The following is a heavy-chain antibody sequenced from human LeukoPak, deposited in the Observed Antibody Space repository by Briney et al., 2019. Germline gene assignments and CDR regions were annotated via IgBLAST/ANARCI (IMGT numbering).Heavy chain of an antibody. CDR3: ARDPRESSLYAFDI. J-gene: IGHJ3*02. Sequence: GGSLRLSCAASGFTFSSYAMQWVRQAPGKGLEWVSVIYSGGSTYYADSVKGRFTISRDNSKNTLYLQMNSLRVEDTAVYYCARDPRESSLYAFDIWGQGTMVTVSS. CDR2: IYSGGST. CDR1: GFTFSSYA. V-gene: IGHV3-53*01. D-gene: IGHD2-15*01.